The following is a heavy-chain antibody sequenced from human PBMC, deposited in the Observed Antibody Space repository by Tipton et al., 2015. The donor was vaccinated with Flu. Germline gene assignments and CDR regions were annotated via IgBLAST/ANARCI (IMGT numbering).Heavy chain of an antibody. D-gene: IGHD1-1*01. CDR2: IYYSGTT. V-gene: IGHV4-39*07. CDR3: ARDLWNDRRAYYYYGVDV. Sequence: TLSLTCTVSGDSISTTIYYWGWVRQPPGKGLEWIGSIYYSGTTDYNPSLKSRVTISVDSSKNDLSLTLASLTAADTAVYYCARDLWNDRRAYYYYGVDVWGQGTTVTVSS. CDR1: GDSISTTIYY. J-gene: IGHJ6*02.